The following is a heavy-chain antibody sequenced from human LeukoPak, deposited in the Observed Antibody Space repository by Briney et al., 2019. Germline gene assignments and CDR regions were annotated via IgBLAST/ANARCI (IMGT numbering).Heavy chain of an antibody. CDR2: IDAGGTWT. J-gene: IGHJ4*02. D-gene: IGHD2-15*01. V-gene: IGHV3-74*01. CDR1: GFTFRSSW. Sequence: PGGSLRLSCAASGFTFRSSWMHWVRQAPGKGLMWVSGIDAGGTWTSYADSVKGRFTISKDNSKNTLYLQMNSLRAEDTAVYYCAKDDCSGGSCYFFWGQGTLVTVSS. CDR3: AKDDCSGGSCYFF.